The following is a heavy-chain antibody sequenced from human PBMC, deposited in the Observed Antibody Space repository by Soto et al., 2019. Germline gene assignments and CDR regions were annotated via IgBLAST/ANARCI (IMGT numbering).Heavy chain of an antibody. CDR1: GYTFTSYY. CDR2: INPSGGST. CDR3: AREAPPFHPSYRLDY. V-gene: IGHV1-46*01. D-gene: IGHD3-16*02. Sequence: QVQLVQSGAEVKKPGASVKVSCKASGYTFTSYYMHWVRQAPGQGLEWMGIINPSGGSTSYAQKFQGRVTMTRDTSTSTVYMELSSLRSEDTAVYYCAREAPPFHPSYRLDYWGQGTLVTVSS. J-gene: IGHJ4*02.